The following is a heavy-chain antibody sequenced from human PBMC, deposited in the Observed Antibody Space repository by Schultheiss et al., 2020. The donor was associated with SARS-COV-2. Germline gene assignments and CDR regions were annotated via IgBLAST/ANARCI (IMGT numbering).Heavy chain of an antibody. Sequence: GGSLRLSCAASGFTFSSYAKSWVRQAPGKGLEWVSAISGSGGSTYYADSVKGRFTISRDNSKNTLYLQMNSLRAEDTAVYYCADIAAAGTSEYFQHWGQGTLVTVSS. CDR2: ISGSGGST. V-gene: IGHV3-23*01. J-gene: IGHJ1*01. CDR1: GFTFSSYA. CDR3: ADIAAAGTSEYFQH. D-gene: IGHD6-13*01.